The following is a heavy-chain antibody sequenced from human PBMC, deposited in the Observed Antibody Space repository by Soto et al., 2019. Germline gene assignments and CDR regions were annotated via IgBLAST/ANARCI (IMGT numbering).Heavy chain of an antibody. CDR1: GFTFSSYA. Sequence: PGGSLRLSCAASGFTFSSYAMSWVRQAPGKGLEWVSAISGSGGSTYYADSVKGRFTISRDNSKNTLYLQMNSLRAEDTAVYYCARVHSIEWFPDYWGQGALVTVSS. V-gene: IGHV3-23*01. CDR3: ARVHSIEWFPDY. J-gene: IGHJ4*02. CDR2: ISGSGGST. D-gene: IGHD3-10*01.